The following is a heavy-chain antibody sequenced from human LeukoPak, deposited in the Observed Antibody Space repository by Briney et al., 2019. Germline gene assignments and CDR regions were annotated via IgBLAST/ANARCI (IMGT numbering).Heavy chain of an antibody. CDR2: VIPIFGTA. CDR3: VASSGWYNYYIDV. CDR1: GCTFSSYA. D-gene: IGHD6-19*01. V-gene: IGHV1-69*06. Sequence: SVKVSRKASGCTFSSYALSWVRQPPAQGLEWMGRVIPIFGTANYAQNFQGRVTITADKSTSTAYMELSSLRSEDTAVYYCVASSGWYNYYIDVWGKGTTVTVSS. J-gene: IGHJ6*03.